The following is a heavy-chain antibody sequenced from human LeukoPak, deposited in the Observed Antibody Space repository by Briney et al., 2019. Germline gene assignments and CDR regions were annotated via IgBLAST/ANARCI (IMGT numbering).Heavy chain of an antibody. Sequence: ASVKVSCTASGYTFTSYAMHWVRQAPGQRLEWMGWINAGNGNTKYSQKFQGRVTITRDTSTSAVYMEVSSLRSEDTAVYYCARGGSLAVAPHQYYFDYWGQGTLVTVSS. V-gene: IGHV1-3*01. CDR3: ARGGSLAVAPHQYYFDY. J-gene: IGHJ4*02. CDR1: GYTFTSYA. CDR2: INAGNGNT. D-gene: IGHD6-19*01.